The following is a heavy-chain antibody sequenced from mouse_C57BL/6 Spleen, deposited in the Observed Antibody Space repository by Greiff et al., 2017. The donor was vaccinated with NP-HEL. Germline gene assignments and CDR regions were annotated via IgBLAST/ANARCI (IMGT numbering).Heavy chain of an antibody. D-gene: IGHD1-1*01. Sequence: EVMLVESGGGLVQPGGSLKLSCAASGFTFSDYGMAWVRQAPRKGPEWVAFISNLAYSIYYADTVTGLFTISRENAKNTLYLEMSSLRSEDTAMYYCARHTGLGAMDYWGQGTSVTVSS. V-gene: IGHV5-15*01. CDR3: ARHTGLGAMDY. CDR1: GFTFSDYG. J-gene: IGHJ4*01. CDR2: ISNLAYSI.